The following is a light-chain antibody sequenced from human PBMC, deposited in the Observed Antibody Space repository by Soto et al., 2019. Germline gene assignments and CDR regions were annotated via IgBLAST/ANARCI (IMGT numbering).Light chain of an antibody. CDR2: WAS. J-gene: IGKJ4*01. CDR1: QSVLYSSNNKNH. CDR3: QQYYSTPLT. Sequence: DIVMTQSPDSLAVSLGESATINCKSSQSVLYSSNNKNHLAWDHQKPGQPPKLLIYWASTRESGVPDRFSGSGSGTDFTLTISSLQAEDVAVYYCQQYYSTPLTFGGGTKVEIK. V-gene: IGKV4-1*01.